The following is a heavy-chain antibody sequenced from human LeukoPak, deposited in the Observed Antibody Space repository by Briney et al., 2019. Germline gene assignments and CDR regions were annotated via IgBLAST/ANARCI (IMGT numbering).Heavy chain of an antibody. CDR1: GYTFTGYY. Sequence: ASVKVSCKASGYTFTGYYMHWVRQAPGQGLEWMGWINPNSGGTNYAQKFQGRVTMTRDTSISTAYMELSRLRSDDTAVYYCARDHFELYYYYGMDVWGQGTTVTVSS. J-gene: IGHJ6*02. V-gene: IGHV1-2*02. CDR3: ARDHFELYYYYGMDV. CDR2: INPNSGGT. D-gene: IGHD1-1*01.